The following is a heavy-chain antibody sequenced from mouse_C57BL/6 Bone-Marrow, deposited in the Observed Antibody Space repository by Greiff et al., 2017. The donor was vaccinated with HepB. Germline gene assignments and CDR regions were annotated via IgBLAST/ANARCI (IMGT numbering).Heavy chain of an antibody. D-gene: IGHD1-1*01. Sequence: VQLQQSGAELVRPGASVTLSCKASGYTFTDYEMHWVKQTPVHGLEWIGAIDPETGGTAYNQKFKGTAILTADKSSSTAYMGLRSLTSEDSAVYYCTVPLLLRWVYWGQGTLVTVAA. CDR2: IDPETGGT. CDR1: GYTFTDYE. V-gene: IGHV1-15*01. CDR3: TVPLLLRWVY. J-gene: IGHJ3*01.